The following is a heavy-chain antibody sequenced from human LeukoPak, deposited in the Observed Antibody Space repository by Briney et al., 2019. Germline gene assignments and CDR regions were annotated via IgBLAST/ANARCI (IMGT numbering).Heavy chain of an antibody. Sequence: PGGSLRLSCAASGFTFSSYSMNWVRQAPGKGLEWVSSISGTSNYIYYADSVKGRFTISRDNAKNSVFLQMNSLRAEDTAVYYCARGILLTPFDYWGQGTLVTVSS. CDR3: ARGILLTPFDY. J-gene: IGHJ4*02. D-gene: IGHD3-9*01. V-gene: IGHV3-21*01. CDR1: GFTFSSYS. CDR2: ISGTSNYI.